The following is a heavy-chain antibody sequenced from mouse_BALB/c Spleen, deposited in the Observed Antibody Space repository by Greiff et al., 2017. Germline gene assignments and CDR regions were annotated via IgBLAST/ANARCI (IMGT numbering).Heavy chain of an antibody. CDR3: ARGGNYVYYAMDY. V-gene: IGHV1-54*01. Sequence: VQLQESGAELVRPGTSVKVSCKASGYAFTNYLIEWVKQRPGQGLEWIGVINPGSGGTNYNQKFKDKATLTADKSSSTAYMQLSSLTSEDSAVYYCARGGNYVYYAMDYWGQGTSVTVSS. CDR1: GYAFTNYL. J-gene: IGHJ4*01. D-gene: IGHD2-1*01. CDR2: INPGSGGT.